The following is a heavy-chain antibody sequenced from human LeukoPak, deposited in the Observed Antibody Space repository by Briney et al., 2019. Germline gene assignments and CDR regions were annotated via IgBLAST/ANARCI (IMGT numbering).Heavy chain of an antibody. J-gene: IGHJ4*02. D-gene: IGHD6-13*01. CDR2: ISSSSSCI. V-gene: IGHV3-21*01. Sequence: GGSLRLSCAASGFTFSSFSMNWVRQAPGKGLEWVSSISSSSSCIYYADSVKGRFTISRDNAKNSLYLQMNSLRAEDTAVYYCARLAAAGTGDYWGQGTLVTVSS. CDR3: ARLAAAGTGDY. CDR1: GFTFSSFS.